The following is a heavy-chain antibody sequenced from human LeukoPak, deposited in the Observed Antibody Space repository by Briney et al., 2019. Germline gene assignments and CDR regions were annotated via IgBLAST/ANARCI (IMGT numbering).Heavy chain of an antibody. J-gene: IGHJ6*03. CDR3: AITTIYDFWSGYYPYYYYMDV. V-gene: IGHV4-61*02. Sequence: SETLSLTCTVSGGSISSVSYYWSWIRQPAGKGLEWIGRIYSNGSTNYNPSLKSRATMSVDTSKNQFSLKLSSVTAADTAVYYCAITTIYDFWSGYYPYYYYMDVWGKGTTVTVSS. CDR2: IYSNGST. CDR1: GGSISSVSYY. D-gene: IGHD3-3*01.